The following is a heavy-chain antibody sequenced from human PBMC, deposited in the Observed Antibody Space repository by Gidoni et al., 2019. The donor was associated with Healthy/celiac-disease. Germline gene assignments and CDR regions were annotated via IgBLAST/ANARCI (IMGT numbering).Heavy chain of an antibody. V-gene: IGHV3-11*06. CDR2: ISSSSSYT. CDR1: GFTFSDYY. Sequence: QVQLVESGGGLVKPGGSLRPSCAASGFTFSDYYMSWIRQAPGKGLEWVSYISSSSSYTNYADSVKGRFTISRDNAKNSLYLQMNSLRAEDTAVYYCARVYGSGSYLRPLDYWGQGTLVTVSS. CDR3: ARVYGSGSYLRPLDY. D-gene: IGHD3-10*01. J-gene: IGHJ4*02.